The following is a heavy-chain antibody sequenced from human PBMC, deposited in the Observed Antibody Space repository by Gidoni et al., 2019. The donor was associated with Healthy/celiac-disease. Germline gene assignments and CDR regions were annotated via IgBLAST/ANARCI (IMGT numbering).Heavy chain of an antibody. Sequence: QVQLQQWGAGLLKPSETLSLTCAVSGGSFSGYYWSWIRQPPGKGLEWIGEINHSGSTNYNPSLKSRVTISVDTSKNQFSLKLSSVTAADTAVYYCARVNGYALFDYWGQGTLVTVSS. CDR2: INHSGST. D-gene: IGHD5-12*01. J-gene: IGHJ4*02. V-gene: IGHV4-34*01. CDR1: GGSFSGYY. CDR3: ARVNGYALFDY.